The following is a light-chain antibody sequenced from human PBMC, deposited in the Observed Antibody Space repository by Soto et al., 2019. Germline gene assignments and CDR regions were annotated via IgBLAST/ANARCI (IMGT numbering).Light chain of an antibody. V-gene: IGKV1-12*01. CDR2: AAS. J-gene: IGKJ4*01. Sequence: DIQMTQSPSFVSASVGDGVTITCRASQGITSWLAWYQHKPGRAPKLLIHAASSLESGVPSRFSGSGSGTDFTLTISRLQPEDFATYYCQQTSSFPLTFGGGTKVEIK. CDR1: QGITSW. CDR3: QQTSSFPLT.